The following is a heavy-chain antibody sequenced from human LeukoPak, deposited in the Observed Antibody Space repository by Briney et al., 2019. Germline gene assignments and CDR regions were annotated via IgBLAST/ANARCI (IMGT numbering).Heavy chain of an antibody. Sequence: GASVKVSCKASGYTFTGYYMHWVRQAPGQGLEWMGWINPKSGGTNYAQKLQGRVTMTRDTSISTAYMELSRLRSDDTAVYYCARATGYSSGWYFGSREDDYWGQGTLVTVSS. D-gene: IGHD6-19*01. J-gene: IGHJ4*02. CDR1: GYTFTGYY. V-gene: IGHV1-2*02. CDR3: ARATGYSSGWYFGSREDDY. CDR2: INPKSGGT.